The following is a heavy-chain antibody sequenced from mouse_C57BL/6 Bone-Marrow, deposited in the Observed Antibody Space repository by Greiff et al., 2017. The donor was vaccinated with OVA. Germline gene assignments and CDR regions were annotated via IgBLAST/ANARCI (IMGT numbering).Heavy chain of an antibody. V-gene: IGHV1-74*01. Sequence: QVQLKQPGAELVKPGASVKVSCKASGYTFTSYWMHWVKQRPGQGLEWIGGIHPSDSDTNYNQKFKGKATLTVDKSSSTAYMQLSSLTSEDSAVYYCAISYNGSLYAMDYWGQGTSVTVSS. CDR3: AISYNGSLYAMDY. J-gene: IGHJ4*01. CDR1: GYTFTSYW. CDR2: IHPSDSDT. D-gene: IGHD1-1*01.